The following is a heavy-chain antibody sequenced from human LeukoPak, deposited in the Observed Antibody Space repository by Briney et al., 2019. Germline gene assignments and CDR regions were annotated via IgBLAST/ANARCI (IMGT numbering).Heavy chain of an antibody. J-gene: IGHJ4*02. Sequence: GGSLRLSCAASGFSFDDYSMHWVRQGPGKSLEWVSVISWDGTRTYYADSVKGRFTISRDNSKNTLYLQMNSLRAEDTAVYYCARESATMVRGVIIPEYYFDYWGQGTLVTVSS. D-gene: IGHD3-10*01. CDR2: ISWDGTRT. CDR1: GFSFDDYS. CDR3: ARESATMVRGVIIPEYYFDY. V-gene: IGHV3-43*01.